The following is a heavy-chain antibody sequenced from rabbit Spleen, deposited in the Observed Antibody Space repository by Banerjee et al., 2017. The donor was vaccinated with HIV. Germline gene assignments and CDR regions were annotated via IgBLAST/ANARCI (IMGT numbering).Heavy chain of an antibody. V-gene: IGHV1S45*01. Sequence: QEQLVESGGGLVQPEGSLTLTCTASGFSFSTNYYMCWVRQAPGKGLEWIGCIYAGSSGGNTYYASWAKGRFTITRSTSLNTVTLQMTSLTAADTATYFCARRNAAYGGYDSWGLWGPGTLVTVS. J-gene: IGHJ4*01. CDR1: GFSFSTNYY. D-gene: IGHD2-1*01. CDR2: IYAGSSGGNT. CDR3: ARRNAAYGGYDSWGL.